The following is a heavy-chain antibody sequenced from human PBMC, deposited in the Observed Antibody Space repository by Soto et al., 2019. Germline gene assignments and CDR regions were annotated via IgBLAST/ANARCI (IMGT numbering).Heavy chain of an antibody. V-gene: IGHV5-51*01. D-gene: IGHD6-6*01. CDR1: GYSFTSYW. CDR3: ASLSRESIAPRRPASYFDY. J-gene: IGHJ4*02. CDR2: IYPGDSDT. Sequence: PGESLKISCKGSGYSFTSYWIGWVRQMPGKGLEWMGIIYPGDSDTRYSPSFQGQVTISADKSISTAYLQWSSLKASDTAMYYCASLSRESIAPRRPASYFDYWGQGTLVTVSS.